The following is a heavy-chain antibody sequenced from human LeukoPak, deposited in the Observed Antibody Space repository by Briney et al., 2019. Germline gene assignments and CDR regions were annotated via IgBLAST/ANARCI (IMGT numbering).Heavy chain of an antibody. Sequence: ASVKVSCKVSGYTLTELSMHWVRQAPGKGLEWMGGFDPEDGETIYAQKFQGRVTMTEDTSTDTAYMELSSLRSEDTAVYYCAIHIAVAATLGLLDWWGQGTLVTVSS. CDR3: AIHIAVAATLGLLDW. J-gene: IGHJ4*02. D-gene: IGHD6-19*01. CDR1: GYTLTELS. CDR2: FDPEDGET. V-gene: IGHV1-24*01.